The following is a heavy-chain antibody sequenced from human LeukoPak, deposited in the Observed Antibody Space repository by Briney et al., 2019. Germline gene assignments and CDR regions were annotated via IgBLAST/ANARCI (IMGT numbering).Heavy chain of an antibody. J-gene: IGHJ4*02. Sequence: PGGSLRLSCAASGFTSSTYNMNWVRQAPGKGLEWVSSISNSRNSRMYYADSLKGRFTISRDDAKNSLYLQMNSLTVEDTAVYYCTRDLGGSYWGQGTLVTVSS. CDR1: GFTSSTYN. CDR2: ISNSRNSRM. CDR3: TRDLGGSY. D-gene: IGHD5-12*01. V-gene: IGHV3-21*01.